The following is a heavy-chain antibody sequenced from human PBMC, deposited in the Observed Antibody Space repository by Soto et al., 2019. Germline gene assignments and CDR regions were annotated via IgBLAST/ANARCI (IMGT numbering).Heavy chain of an antibody. Sequence: GASVKVSCKASGGTFSSYAISWVRQAPGQGLEWMGGIIPIFGTANYAQKFQGRVTITADESTSTAYMELSSLRSEDTAVYYCASPLNYYDSSGYPIPPDAFDSWGQGTMVTVSS. CDR3: ASPLNYYDSSGYPIPPDAFDS. J-gene: IGHJ3*02. CDR2: IIPIFGTA. V-gene: IGHV1-69*13. D-gene: IGHD3-22*01. CDR1: GGTFSSYA.